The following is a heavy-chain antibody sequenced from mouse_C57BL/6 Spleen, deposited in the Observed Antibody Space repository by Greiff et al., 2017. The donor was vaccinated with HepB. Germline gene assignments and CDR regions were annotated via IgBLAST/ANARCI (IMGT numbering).Heavy chain of an antibody. CDR1: GFNIKNTS. V-gene: IGHV14-3*01. D-gene: IGHD1-1*01. J-gene: IGHJ2*01. Sequence: EVQLQESVAELVRPGASVKLSCTASGFNIKNTSMPWVKQRPEQGLEWIGRIDPANGNTKYAPKFQGTATITADTSSNTAYLQLSSLTSEDTAIYYCARGDYGSSYEDWGQGTTLTVSS. CDR3: ARGDYGSSYED. CDR2: IDPANGNT.